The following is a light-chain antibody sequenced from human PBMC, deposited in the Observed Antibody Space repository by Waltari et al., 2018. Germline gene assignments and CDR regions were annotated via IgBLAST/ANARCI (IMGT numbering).Light chain of an antibody. J-gene: IGLJ3*02. V-gene: IGLV2-14*01. CDR1: SRDVRAYNR. CDR2: EVS. Sequence: QSALTQPASVSGSPGQSITISCTGTSRDVRAYNRVSWYQQHPGKAPKLMIYEVSNRPPGLSNRFSGSKSGNTASLTISGLQPEDEADYYCSSYTTYTTLWVFGGGTKLTVL. CDR3: SSYTTYTTLWV.